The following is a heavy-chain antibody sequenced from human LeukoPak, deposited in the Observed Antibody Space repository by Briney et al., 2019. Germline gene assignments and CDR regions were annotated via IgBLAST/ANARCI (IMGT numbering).Heavy chain of an antibody. D-gene: IGHD6-19*01. Sequence: ASVKVSCKASGYTFTNYALHWVRQAPGQRLEWMGWINAGSGNTKYSQKFQGRVTITRDTSATTVYMDLSSLSSEDTAVYYCATGSGWHYYFDYWGQGTLVTVSS. CDR3: ATGSGWHYYFDY. J-gene: IGHJ4*02. CDR2: INAGSGNT. CDR1: GYTFTNYA. V-gene: IGHV1-3*01.